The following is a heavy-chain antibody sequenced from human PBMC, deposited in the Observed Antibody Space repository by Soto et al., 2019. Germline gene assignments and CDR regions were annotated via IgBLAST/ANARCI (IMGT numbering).Heavy chain of an antibody. CDR3: ARDQGVVITADSWFDP. CDR1: GGSINNFS. CDR2: IFGNGGT. Sequence: QVQLQESGPGLVKPSEXLSLTCTVSGGSINNFSWSWLRQPAGKGLEWIGRIFGNGGTNYSPSFKSRVTMSMDTSTHQFSLRLMSVTATDTAVYFCARDQGVVITADSWFDPWGQGTKVTV. D-gene: IGHD3-16*01. V-gene: IGHV4-4*07. J-gene: IGHJ5*02.